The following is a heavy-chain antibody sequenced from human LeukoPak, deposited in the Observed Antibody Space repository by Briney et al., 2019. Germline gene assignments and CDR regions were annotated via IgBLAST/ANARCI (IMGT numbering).Heavy chain of an antibody. CDR1: GFTFSTYS. Sequence: GGSLRLSCAASGFTFSTYSMNWVRQAPGKGLEWVSYISSSSSTIYYADSVRGRFTISRDNANNSLNLQMNSLRAEDTAVYYCARGGDYDTWGQGTLVTVSS. J-gene: IGHJ5*02. D-gene: IGHD3-9*01. CDR3: ARGGDYDT. V-gene: IGHV3-48*04. CDR2: ISSSSSTI.